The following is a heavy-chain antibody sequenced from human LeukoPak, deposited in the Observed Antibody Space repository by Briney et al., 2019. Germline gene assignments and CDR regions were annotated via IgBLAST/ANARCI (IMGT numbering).Heavy chain of an antibody. D-gene: IGHD2-2*01. CDR2: ISAYNGNT. CDR3: ARLSVPAAISYYYYYMDV. Sequence: ASVKVSCKASGYTFTSYDINWVRQATGQGLEWMGWISAYNGNTNYAQKLQGRVTMTTDTSTSTAYMELRSLRSDDTAVYYCARLSVPAAISYYYYYMDVWGKGTTVTVSS. J-gene: IGHJ6*03. CDR1: GYTFTSYD. V-gene: IGHV1-18*01.